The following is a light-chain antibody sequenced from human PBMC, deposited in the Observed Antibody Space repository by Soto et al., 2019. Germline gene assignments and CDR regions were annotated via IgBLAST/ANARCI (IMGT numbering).Light chain of an antibody. CDR1: QSLVHSDGNTY. CDR2: QIS. Sequence: DLVMTQTPLSSPVTLGQPASISCRSGQSLVHSDGNTYLSWLQQRPGQPPRLLIYQISNRFSGVPDRFSGSGAGTDFTLKISRVEAEDVGIYSCVQLSQFPRTFGQGTKVEIK. CDR3: VQLSQFPRT. V-gene: IGKV2-24*01. J-gene: IGKJ1*01.